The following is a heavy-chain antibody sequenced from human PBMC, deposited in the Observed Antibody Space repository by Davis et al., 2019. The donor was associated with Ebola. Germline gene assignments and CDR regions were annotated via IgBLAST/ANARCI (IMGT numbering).Heavy chain of an antibody. D-gene: IGHD3-9*01. Sequence: PGGSLRLSCAASGFTFSNAWMSWVRQAPGKGLEWVGRIKSKTDGGTTDYAAPVKGRFTISRDDSKNTLYLQMNSLKTEDTAVYYCTTEGTDVLRYFDWLFPFDYWGQGTLVTVSS. J-gene: IGHJ4*02. CDR3: TTEGTDVLRYFDWLFPFDY. V-gene: IGHV3-15*01. CDR1: GFTFSNAW. CDR2: IKSKTDGGTT.